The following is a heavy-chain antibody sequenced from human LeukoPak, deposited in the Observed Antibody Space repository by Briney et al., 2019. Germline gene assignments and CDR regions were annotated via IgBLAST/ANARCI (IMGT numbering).Heavy chain of an antibody. CDR3: ARQLNSGLNY. V-gene: IGHV3-66*04. D-gene: IGHD3-22*01. J-gene: IGHJ4*02. CDR2: IYSGGST. Sequence: PGGSLRLSCAASEFTVSSNYMSWVRQAPGKGLEWVSVIYSGGSTYYADSVKGRFTISRDNSKNTLYLQMNSLRAEDTAVYYCARQLNSGLNYWGQGTLVTVSS. CDR1: EFTVSSNY.